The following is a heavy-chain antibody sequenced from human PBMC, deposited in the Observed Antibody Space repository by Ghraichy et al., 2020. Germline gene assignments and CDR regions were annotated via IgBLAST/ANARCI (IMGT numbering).Heavy chain of an antibody. J-gene: IGHJ4*02. V-gene: IGHV4-4*07. CDR2: IYTSGST. D-gene: IGHD2-15*01. CDR1: GGSISSYY. CDR3: ARGLLDHKRYCGGGSCYYKGTYYFDY. Sequence: SETLSLTCTVSGGSISSYYWSWIRQPAGKGLEWIGRIYTSGSTNYNPSLKSRVTMSVDTSKNQFSLKLSSVTAADTAVYYCARGLLDHKRYCGGGSCYYKGTYYFDYWGQGTLVTVSS.